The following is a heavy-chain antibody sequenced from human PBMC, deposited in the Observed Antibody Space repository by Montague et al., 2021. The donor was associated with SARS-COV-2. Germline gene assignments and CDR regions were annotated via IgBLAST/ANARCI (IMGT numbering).Heavy chain of an antibody. Sequence: SLRLSCAASGFTFSSYAMSWVRQAPGKGLEWASLIYSGSSRAYYGDSVKGRFTISRDDSKSILYLEMRSLRAEDTALYYCAKSIGHFYASGSCLYDYWGQGTLVTVSP. CDR2: IYSGSSRA. CDR3: AKSIGHFYASGSCLYDY. J-gene: IGHJ4*02. CDR1: GFTFSSYA. V-gene: IGHV3-23*03. D-gene: IGHD3-10*01.